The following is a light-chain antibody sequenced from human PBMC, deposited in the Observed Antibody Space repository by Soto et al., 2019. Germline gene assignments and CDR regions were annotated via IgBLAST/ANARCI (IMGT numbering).Light chain of an antibody. J-gene: IGKJ1*01. CDR2: GAS. CDR3: QQYGSLPQT. Sequence: EVVMTQSPATLSGSPGERATLSCRASQSVSSNYLAWYQQRTGQAHRLLTYGASSRATGIPDRFSGSGSGTDFTLTISRLEPEDFAVYYCQQYGSLPQTFGQGTKVDIK. V-gene: IGKV3-20*01. CDR1: QSVSSNY.